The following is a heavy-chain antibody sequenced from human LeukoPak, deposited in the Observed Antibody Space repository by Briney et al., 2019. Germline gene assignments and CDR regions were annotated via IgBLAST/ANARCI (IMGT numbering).Heavy chain of an antibody. CDR1: GGSISSSSYY. Sequence: SETLSLTCTVSGGSISSSSYYWGWIRQPPGKGLEWIGSIYYSGSTYYNPSLKSRVTISVDTSKNQFSLKLSSVTAADTAVYYCARGYGDYYYYCMDVWGKGTTVTVSS. CDR2: IYYSGST. J-gene: IGHJ6*03. V-gene: IGHV4-39*01. D-gene: IGHD4-17*01. CDR3: ARGYGDYYYYCMDV.